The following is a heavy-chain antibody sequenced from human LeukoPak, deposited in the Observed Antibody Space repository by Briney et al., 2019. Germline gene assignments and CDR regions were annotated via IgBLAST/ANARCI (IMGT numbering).Heavy chain of an antibody. V-gene: IGHV3-13*01. CDR3: AKARGSGSYYELVGAFDI. D-gene: IGHD3-10*01. Sequence: PGGSLRLSCAASGFTFSTTDLHWVRQGTGKRLEWVSAIGTVGDTYYADSVKGRFTISRDNSKNTLYLQMNSLRAEDTAVYYCAKARGSGSYYELVGAFDIWGQGTMVTVSS. CDR2: IGTVGDT. J-gene: IGHJ3*02. CDR1: GFTFSTTD.